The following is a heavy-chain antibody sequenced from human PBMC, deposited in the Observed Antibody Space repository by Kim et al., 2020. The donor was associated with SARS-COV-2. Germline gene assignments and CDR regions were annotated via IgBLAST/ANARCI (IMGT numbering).Heavy chain of an antibody. V-gene: IGHV1-3*01. CDR2: INAGNGNT. J-gene: IGHJ4*02. Sequence: ASVKVSCKASGYTFTSYAMHWVRQAPGQRLEWMGWINAGNGNTKYSQKFQGRVTITRDTSASTAYMELSSLRSEDTAVYYCARDLVVTAATGLDYWGQGTLVTVSS. D-gene: IGHD2-21*02. CDR1: GYTFTSYA. CDR3: ARDLVVTAATGLDY.